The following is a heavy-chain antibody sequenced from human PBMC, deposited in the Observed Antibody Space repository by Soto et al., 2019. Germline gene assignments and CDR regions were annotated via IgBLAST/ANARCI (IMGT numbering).Heavy chain of an antibody. CDR1: GFTFSSYA. J-gene: IGHJ5*02. Sequence: LRLSCAASGFTFSSYAMSWVRQAPGKGLEWVSAISGSGGSTYYADSVKGRFTISRDNSKNTLYLQMNSLRAEDTAVYYCAKVGYCSSTSCATKKGGWFDPWGQGTLVTVSS. CDR3: AKVGYCSSTSCATKKGGWFDP. D-gene: IGHD2-2*01. V-gene: IGHV3-23*01. CDR2: ISGSGGST.